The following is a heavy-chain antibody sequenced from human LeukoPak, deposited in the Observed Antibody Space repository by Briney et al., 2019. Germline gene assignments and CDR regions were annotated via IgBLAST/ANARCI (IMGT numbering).Heavy chain of an antibody. V-gene: IGHV3-33*01. D-gene: IGHD4/OR15-4a*01. J-gene: IGHJ6*02. CDR3: ARVHSYGSNYRDYGMDV. CDR2: VWYDGSKD. CDR1: GFTFSNYG. Sequence: GGSLRLSCLASGFTFSNYGMHWVRQVPGKGLEWVAFVWYDGSKDYYADSVKGRFSVSRDNSRNTLYLQMTSLRGDDSALYYCARVHSYGSNYRDYGMDVWGHGTTVTVSS.